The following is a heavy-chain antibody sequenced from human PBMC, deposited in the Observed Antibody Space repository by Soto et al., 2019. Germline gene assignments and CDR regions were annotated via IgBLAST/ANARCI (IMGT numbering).Heavy chain of an antibody. J-gene: IGHJ2*01. CDR1: GFTVSSNY. CDR2: IHSGGST. CDR3: ARHDDYGDKDWYFDL. D-gene: IGHD4-17*01. V-gene: IGHV3-66*04. Sequence: EVQLVESGGGLVQPGGSLRLSCAASGFTVSSNYMSWVRQAPGKGPEWDSVIHSGGSTYYADSVKGRFTISRDNSKNTLYLHMNSLRAEDTAVYYCARHDDYGDKDWYFDLWGRGTLVTVSS.